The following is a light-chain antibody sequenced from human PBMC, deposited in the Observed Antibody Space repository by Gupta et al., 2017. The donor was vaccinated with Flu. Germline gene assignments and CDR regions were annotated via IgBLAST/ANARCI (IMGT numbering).Light chain of an antibody. CDR1: SSNIGSNT. V-gene: IGLV1-44*01. CDR3: AAWDDSLNGYV. Sequence: QSVLTQPPSASATPGHRISISCSGGSSNIGSNTVNWYQHLPGTAPKLFIYSNTQRPSGVPDRFSGSKSGTSASLAISGLQSEDEADYYCAAWDDSLNGYVFGTGTKVTVL. J-gene: IGLJ1*01. CDR2: SNT.